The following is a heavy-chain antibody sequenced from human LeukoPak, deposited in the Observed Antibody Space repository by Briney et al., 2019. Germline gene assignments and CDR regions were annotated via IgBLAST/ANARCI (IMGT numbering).Heavy chain of an antibody. CDR1: GYAFSAYY. V-gene: IGHV1-2*02. CDR3: ARGSRYHDWLSPLDS. D-gene: IGHD3-9*01. Sequence: ASVNVSYKASGYAFSAYYMHWVRQAPGQGLEWMGWLNPQTCDTHFAQKFQGRVTFTRDTSISTAYMAMSRLRSDDTAVFYCARGSRYHDWLSPLDSWGQGTLVTVSS. CDR2: LNPQTCDT. J-gene: IGHJ4*02.